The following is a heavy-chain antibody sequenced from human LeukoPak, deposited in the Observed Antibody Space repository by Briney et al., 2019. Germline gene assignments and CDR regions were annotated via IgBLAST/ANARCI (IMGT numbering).Heavy chain of an antibody. CDR2: IYYSGST. CDR1: GGSISSGGYS. J-gene: IGHJ4*02. D-gene: IGHD3-10*01. Sequence: SETLSLTCAVSGGSISSGGYSWSWIRQPPGKGLEWIGYIYYSGSTYYKPSLKSRVTISVDTSKNQFSLKLSSVTAADTAVYYCARHRFGECIFDYWGQGTLVTVSS. CDR3: ARHRFGECIFDY. V-gene: IGHV4-30-4*07.